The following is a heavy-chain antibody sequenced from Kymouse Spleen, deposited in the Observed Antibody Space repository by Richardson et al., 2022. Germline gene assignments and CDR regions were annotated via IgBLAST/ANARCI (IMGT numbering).Heavy chain of an antibody. CDR1: GFTFSSYD. J-gene: IGHJ6*02. D-gene: IGHD3-3*01,IGHD3-9*01. CDR3: ARGVFERYYYYGMDV. V-gene: IGHV3-13*01. Sequence: EVQLVESGGGLVQPGGSLRLSCAASGFTFSSYDMHWVRQATGKGLEWVSAIGTAGDTYYPGSVKGRFTISRENAKNSLYLQMNSLRAGDTAVYYCARGVFERYYYYGMDVWGQGTTVTVSS. CDR2: IGTAGDT.